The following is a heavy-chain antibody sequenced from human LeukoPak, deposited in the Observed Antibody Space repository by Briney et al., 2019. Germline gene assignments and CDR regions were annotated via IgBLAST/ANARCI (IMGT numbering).Heavy chain of an antibody. CDR2: IYTSGGT. Sequence: SETLSLTCTVSGSSISNYYWTWIRQPAGKGLEWIGRIYTSGGTNYNPSLKTRVTMSVDTSKNQVSLKLSSVTAADTAMYYCARAAEYSSGWYLFDYWGQGILVTVSS. CDR3: ARAAEYSSGWYLFDY. CDR1: GSSISNYY. J-gene: IGHJ4*02. D-gene: IGHD6-19*01. V-gene: IGHV4-4*07.